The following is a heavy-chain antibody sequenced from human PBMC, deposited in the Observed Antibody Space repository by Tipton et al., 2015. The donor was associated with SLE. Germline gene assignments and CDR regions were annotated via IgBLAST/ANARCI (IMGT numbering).Heavy chain of an antibody. J-gene: IGHJ4*02. D-gene: IGHD1-14*01. Sequence: SLRLSCAASGFTFDNYAMQWVRQAPGKGLEWVSSITWNSGDVSYADPVKGRFTISRDNAKNSLYLQMNSLRAEDTAVYYCARDLRNWGQGTLVTVSS. V-gene: IGHV3-9*01. CDR1: GFTFDNYA. CDR3: ARDLRN. CDR2: ITWNSGDV.